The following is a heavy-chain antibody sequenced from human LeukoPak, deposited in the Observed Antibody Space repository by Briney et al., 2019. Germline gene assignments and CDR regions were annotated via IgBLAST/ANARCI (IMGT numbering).Heavy chain of an antibody. D-gene: IGHD6-13*01. CDR2: VYYSGST. CDR3: ATLYSSSWYYYYGMDV. CDR1: GGSIIRASSY. J-gene: IGHJ6*02. V-gene: IGHV4-39*07. Sequence: SETLSLTCTVSGGSIIRASSYWGWIRQPPGKGLEWIGSVYYSGSTYYNPSLKSRVTISVDTSKNQFSLKLSSVTAADTAVYYCATLYSSSWYYYYGMDVWGQGTTVTVSS.